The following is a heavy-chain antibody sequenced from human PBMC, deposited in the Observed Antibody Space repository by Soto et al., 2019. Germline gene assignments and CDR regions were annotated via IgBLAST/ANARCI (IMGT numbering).Heavy chain of an antibody. CDR2: IWYDGSNK. CDR3: ARDCAGYSSGWYQRGGFDY. D-gene: IGHD6-19*01. J-gene: IGHJ4*02. CDR1: GFTFSSYG. Sequence: QVQLVESGGGVVQPGRSLRLSCAASGFTFSSYGMHLVRQAPGKGLEWVAVIWYDGSNKYYAASVKGRFTISRDHSKNTLYLQMNSLRAEDTAVYYCARDCAGYSSGWYQRGGFDYWGQGTLVTVSS. V-gene: IGHV3-33*01.